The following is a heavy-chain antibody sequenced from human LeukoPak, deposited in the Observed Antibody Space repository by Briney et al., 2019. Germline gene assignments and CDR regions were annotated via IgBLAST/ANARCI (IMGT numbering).Heavy chain of an antibody. CDR2: TYYRSKWYN. CDR3: ARGVGVWLRWYAFHNWFDP. D-gene: IGHD4-23*01. J-gene: IGHJ5*02. Sequence: SQTLSLTCAISGDSVSSNSAAWNWIRQSPSRGLEWLGRTYYRSKWYNDYAVSVKSRITINPDTSKNQFSLQLNSVTPEDTAVYYCARGVGVWLRWYAFHNWFDPWGQGTLVTVSS. CDR1: GDSVSSNSAA. V-gene: IGHV6-1*01.